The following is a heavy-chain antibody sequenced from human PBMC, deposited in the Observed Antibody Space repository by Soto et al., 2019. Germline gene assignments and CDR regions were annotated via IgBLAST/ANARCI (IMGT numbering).Heavy chain of an antibody. J-gene: IGHJ3*02. Sequence: GVSLRLSCGASGFILGGFLVSRVRQASGKGLEWVGRIRSKANSYAPAYAASVKGRFTISRDDSKNTAYLQMNSLKTEDTAAYYCTSTLTWGAFDIWGQGTMVTVSS. CDR1: GFILGGFL. CDR3: TSTLTWGAFDI. CDR2: IRSKANSYAP. V-gene: IGHV3-73*01. D-gene: IGHD3-16*01.